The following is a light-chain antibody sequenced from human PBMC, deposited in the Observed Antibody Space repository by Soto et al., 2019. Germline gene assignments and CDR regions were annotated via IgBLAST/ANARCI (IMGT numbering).Light chain of an antibody. CDR1: QGIGST. CDR3: QQYNNWHPIT. Sequence: EIVMSQSPATLSVSPGERSTLSCRASQGIGSTLAWYQQKPVHAPRLLXYGASTRATGIPASFSGSGSGTELTLTISSLQSDDFAAYYCQQYNNWHPITFGQGTRLEIK. V-gene: IGKV3-15*01. CDR2: GAS. J-gene: IGKJ5*01.